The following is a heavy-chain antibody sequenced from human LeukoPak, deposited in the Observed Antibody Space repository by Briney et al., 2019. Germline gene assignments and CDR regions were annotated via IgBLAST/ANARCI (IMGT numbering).Heavy chain of an antibody. CDR1: GGSISSYY. CDR3: ARHSSSWYSLDY. V-gene: IGHV4-4*09. D-gene: IGHD6-13*01. Sequence: SETLSLTCTVSGGSISSYYWSWIWQPPGKGLEWIGYIYTSGSTNYNPSLKSRVTISVDTSKNQFSLKLSSVTAADTAVYYCARHSSSWYSLDYWGQGTLVTVSS. CDR2: IYTSGST. J-gene: IGHJ4*02.